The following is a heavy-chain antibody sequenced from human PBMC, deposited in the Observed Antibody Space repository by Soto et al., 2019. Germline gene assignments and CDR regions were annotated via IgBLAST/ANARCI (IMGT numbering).Heavy chain of an antibody. CDR2: ISASGDST. J-gene: IGHJ5*02. CDR1: GFTFSNTD. CDR3: ATLVVVAATDNWFDL. Sequence: GGSLSLSFAASGFTFSNTDLGWVRQAPGEGLAWVSAISASGDSTYYADSVKGRLTISKDISKSTQYLQMNSLRPDDTAVYYCATLVVVAATDNWFDLWGQGTLVTVSS. D-gene: IGHD2-15*01. V-gene: IGHV3-23*01.